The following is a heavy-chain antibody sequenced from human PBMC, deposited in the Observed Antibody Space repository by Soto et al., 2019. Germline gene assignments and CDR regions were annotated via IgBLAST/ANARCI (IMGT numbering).Heavy chain of an antibody. CDR3: AGGYSSNVLDF. V-gene: IGHV1-69*15. CDR2: IFPSFGAA. Sequence: QIQLVQSGAEVKKPGSSVKVSCKAPGGTFSRNAITWVRQAPGQGFEWMGRIFPSFGAANYAQKFQARVTITADESTSTAYMELSSLRSDDTAIYYCAGGYSSNVLDFWGQGTLLTVSS. D-gene: IGHD6-13*01. J-gene: IGHJ4*02. CDR1: GGTFSRNA.